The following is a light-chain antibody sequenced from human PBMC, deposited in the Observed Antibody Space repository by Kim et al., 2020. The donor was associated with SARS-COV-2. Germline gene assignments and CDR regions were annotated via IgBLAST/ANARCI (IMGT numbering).Light chain of an antibody. J-gene: IGLJ2*01. V-gene: IGLV3-1*01. CDR1: KLGNKY. CDR2: QDN. Sequence: SYELTQPPSVSVSPGQTASITCSGDKLGNKYASWYQQRPGQSPVLVISQDNKRPSGIPERFSGSNSGNTASLTISGTQAMDEADYYCQAWDSSNGVVFGGGTQLTVL. CDR3: QAWDSSNGVV.